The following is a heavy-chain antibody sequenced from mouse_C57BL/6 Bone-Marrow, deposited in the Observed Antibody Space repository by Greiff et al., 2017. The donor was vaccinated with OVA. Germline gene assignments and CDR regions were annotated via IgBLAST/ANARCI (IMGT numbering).Heavy chain of an antibody. D-gene: IGHD2-4*01. V-gene: IGHV14-4*01. CDR2: IDPENGDT. J-gene: IGHJ2*01. CDR1: GFNIKDDY. CDR3: TSRDYDEGDFDY. Sequence: VQLQQSGAELVRPGASVKLSCTASGFNIKDDYMHWVKQRPEQGLEWIGWIDPENGDTEYASKFQGKATITADTSSNTAYLQLSSLTSEDTAVYYCTSRDYDEGDFDYWGQGTTLTVSS.